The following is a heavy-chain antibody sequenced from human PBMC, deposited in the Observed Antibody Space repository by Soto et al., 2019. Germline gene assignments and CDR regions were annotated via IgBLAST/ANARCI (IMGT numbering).Heavy chain of an antibody. CDR1: GCTFSSYA. V-gene: IGHV1-69*01. CDR2: IIPIFGTA. Sequence: QVQLVQSVAEVKKPGSSVKVSCKASGCTFSSYAISWVRQAPGQGLEWMGGIIPIFGTANYAQKFQGRVTITADESTGTADMELSSLRSEDTAVYYCARKMGYCSGGSCLVDFAYWGQGTLVPVSS. CDR3: ARKMGYCSGGSCLVDFAY. J-gene: IGHJ4*02. D-gene: IGHD2-15*01.